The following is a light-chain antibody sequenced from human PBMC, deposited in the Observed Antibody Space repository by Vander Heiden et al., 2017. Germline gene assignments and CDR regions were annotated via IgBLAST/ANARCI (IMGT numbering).Light chain of an antibody. CDR2: AAS. Sequence: DIQMTQSPSSLSASVGDRVTITCRASQSISSYLNWYQQKPGKAPKLLIYAASSLQSGVPSRFSGSGSGTDFTLTISMLQPEDFATYYCQQSYGTPGTFGQGTKLEIK. CDR1: QSISSY. CDR3: QQSYGTPGT. V-gene: IGKV1-39*01. J-gene: IGKJ2*02.